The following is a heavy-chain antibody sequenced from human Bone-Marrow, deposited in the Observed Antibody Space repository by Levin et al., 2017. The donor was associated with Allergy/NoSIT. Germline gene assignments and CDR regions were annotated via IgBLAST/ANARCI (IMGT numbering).Heavy chain of an antibody. Sequence: SGPTLVKPTQTLTLTCTFSGFSLSTSGVGVGWIRQPPGKALEWLALIYWDDDKRYSPSLKSRLTITKDTSKNQVVLTMTNMDPVDTATYYCAHSSYSYDFWSGYYTWGPISARHNNWFDPWGQGTLVTVSS. CDR1: GFSLSTSGVG. D-gene: IGHD3-3*01. CDR3: AHSSYSYDFWSGYYTWGPISARHNNWFDP. J-gene: IGHJ5*02. CDR2: IYWDDDK. V-gene: IGHV2-5*02.